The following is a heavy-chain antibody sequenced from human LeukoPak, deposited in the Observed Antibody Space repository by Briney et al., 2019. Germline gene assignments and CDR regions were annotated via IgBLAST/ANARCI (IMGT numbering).Heavy chain of an antibody. CDR3: ARTCHGSGSYYGR. CDR2: IYYSGRT. Sequence: PSETLSLTCTVSGGSISSGDYYWGWIRQLPGKGLEWIGYIYYSGRTYYNPSLKSRLTISIDTSKNQFSLNLKSVTAADTAVYYCARTCHGSGSYYGRWGQGTLVTVSS. D-gene: IGHD3-10*01. J-gene: IGHJ4*02. V-gene: IGHV4-31*03. CDR1: GGSISSGDYY.